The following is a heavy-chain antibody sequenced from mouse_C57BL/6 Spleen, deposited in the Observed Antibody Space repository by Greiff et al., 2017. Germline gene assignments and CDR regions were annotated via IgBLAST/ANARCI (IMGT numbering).Heavy chain of an antibody. J-gene: IGHJ2*02. CDR3: ARDEYYEGRDYLDY. CDR1: GYTFTNYW. CDR2: INPNSGGT. V-gene: IGHV1-62-3*01. D-gene: IGHD1-1*01. Sequence: VQLQQPGAELVKPGASVKLSCKASGYTFTNYWMHWVKQRPGRGLEWIGGINPNSGGTKYNEKFKSKATLTVDKPSSTAYMQLSSLTSEDSAVYYCARDEYYEGRDYLDYWGQGTSLTVSS.